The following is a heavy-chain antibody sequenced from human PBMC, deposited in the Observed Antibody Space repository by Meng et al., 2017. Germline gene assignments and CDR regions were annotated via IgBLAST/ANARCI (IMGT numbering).Heavy chain of an antibody. J-gene: IGHJ4*02. Sequence: QVQLVESGGGVVQPGRSLRLSCAASGFTFSSYAMHWVRQAPGKGLEWVAVIPYDGSNKYYADSVKGRFTISRDNSKNTLYLQMNSLRAEDTAVYYCARAEYYYDSSDYWGQGTLVTVSS. CDR1: GFTFSSYA. V-gene: IGHV3-30*01. D-gene: IGHD3-22*01. CDR2: IPYDGSNK. CDR3: ARAEYYYDSSDY.